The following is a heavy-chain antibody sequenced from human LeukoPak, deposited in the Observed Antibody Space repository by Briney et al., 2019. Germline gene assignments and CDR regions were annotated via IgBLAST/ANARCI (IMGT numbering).Heavy chain of an antibody. CDR3: AREGSTSMDV. V-gene: IGHV3-9*01. CDR2: ISWNSGSI. J-gene: IGHJ6*04. CDR1: GFTFDDYA. D-gene: IGHD2-2*01. Sequence: GRSLRLSCAASGFTFDDYAMHWVRQAPGKGLEWVSGISWNSGSIGYADSVKGRFTISRDNAKNSLYLQMNSLRAEDTALYYCAREGSTSMDVWGKGTTVTVSS.